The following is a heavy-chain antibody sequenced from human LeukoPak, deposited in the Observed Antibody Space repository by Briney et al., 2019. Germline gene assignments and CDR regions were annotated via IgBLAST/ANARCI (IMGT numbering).Heavy chain of an antibody. CDR2: IFYSGST. CDR3: AGGDDKNDCCSSSMEV. D-gene: IGHD2-21*02. Sequence: PSETLSLTCTVSGGSISSYYWSWIRQPPGKGLEWIGDIFYSGSTNYNPSLKSRVTISVDTSKSQFSLRLSSVTAADTAVYYCAGGDDKNDCCSSSMEVRGKGTTVTVSS. V-gene: IGHV4-59*01. CDR1: GGSISSYY. J-gene: IGHJ6*03.